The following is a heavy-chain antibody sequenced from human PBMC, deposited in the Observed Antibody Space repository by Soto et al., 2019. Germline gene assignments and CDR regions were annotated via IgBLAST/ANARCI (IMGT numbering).Heavy chain of an antibody. CDR1: GFTFSSYA. D-gene: IGHD2-2*01. CDR3: ARDRGGGYCSSTNCYALYMDV. CDR2: ISGSGGST. Sequence: PGGSLRLSCAASGFTFSSYAMSLVRQAQGKGLEWVSAISGSGGSTYYADSVKGRFTISRDNSKNTLYLQMNSLRAEDTAVYYCARDRGGGYCSSTNCYALYMDVWGKGITVTVSS. V-gene: IGHV3-23*01. J-gene: IGHJ6*03.